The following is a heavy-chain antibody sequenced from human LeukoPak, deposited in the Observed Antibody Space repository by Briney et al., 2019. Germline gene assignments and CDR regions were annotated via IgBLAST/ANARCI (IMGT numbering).Heavy chain of an antibody. CDR2: ISSSGSTI. CDR3: AKMEGATFPLFDY. J-gene: IGHJ4*02. D-gene: IGHD1-26*01. CDR1: GFTFSDYY. V-gene: IGHV3-11*01. Sequence: PGGSLRLSCAASGFTFSDYYMSWIRQAPGKGLEWVSYISSSGSTIYYADSVKGRFTISRDNSKNTLYLQMNSLRAEDTAVYYCAKMEGATFPLFDYWGQGTLVTVSS.